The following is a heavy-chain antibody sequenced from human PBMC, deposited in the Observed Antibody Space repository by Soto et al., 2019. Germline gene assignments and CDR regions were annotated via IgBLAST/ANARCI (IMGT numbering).Heavy chain of an antibody. D-gene: IGHD2-15*01. CDR3: AEGNRGGFVVFDI. V-gene: IGHV1-18*01. CDR1: GYTFTSYG. CDR2: ISAYNGNT. J-gene: IGHJ3*02. Sequence: ASVKVSCKASGYTFTSYGISWVRQAPGQGLEWMGWISAYNGNTNYAQKLQGRVTMTTDTSTSTAYMELRSLRSDDTAGYYCAEGNRGGFVVFDIGGKGTMVPVPS.